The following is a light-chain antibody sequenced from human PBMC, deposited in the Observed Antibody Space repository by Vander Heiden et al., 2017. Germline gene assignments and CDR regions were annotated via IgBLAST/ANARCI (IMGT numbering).Light chain of an antibody. CDR3: SQRSNWPT. V-gene: IGKV3-11*01. J-gene: IGKJ4*01. Sequence: IVLTQSPATLSLSPGDRAILSCRAGRSVSSFLAWYQQKPGQAPRLLIYGASNRATGIPVRFSGNGSGTDFTLTISSLEPEDFAVYYCSQRSNWPTFGGGTKVEI. CDR1: RSVSSF. CDR2: GAS.